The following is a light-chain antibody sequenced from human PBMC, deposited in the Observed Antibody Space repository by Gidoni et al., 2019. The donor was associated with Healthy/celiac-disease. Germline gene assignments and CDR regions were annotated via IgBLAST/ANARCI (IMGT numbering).Light chain of an antibody. Sequence: EIVMTQSPATLSVSPGERATLASRASQSVSSNLAWYQQQPGQAHRLLIYGASTRATGIPARFSGSGSGTEFTLTISSLQSEDFAFYYCQQYNNWSWAFGQGTKVEIK. CDR2: GAS. V-gene: IGKV3-15*01. CDR1: QSVSSN. J-gene: IGKJ1*01. CDR3: QQYNNWSWA.